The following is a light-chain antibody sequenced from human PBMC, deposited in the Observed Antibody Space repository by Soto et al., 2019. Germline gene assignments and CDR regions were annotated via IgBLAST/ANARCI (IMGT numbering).Light chain of an antibody. CDR3: STWDDSLSGLV. J-gene: IGLJ3*02. CDR2: RNN. Sequence: QSVLTQPPSASGTPGQRVTISCSGSSSNIGSNYVYWYQQVPGTAPKLLIYRNNHRPSGVPDRFSGSKSGTSASLAISGLRSEDEANYYCSTWDDSLSGLVFGGGTKLTVL. CDR1: SSNIGSNY. V-gene: IGLV1-47*01.